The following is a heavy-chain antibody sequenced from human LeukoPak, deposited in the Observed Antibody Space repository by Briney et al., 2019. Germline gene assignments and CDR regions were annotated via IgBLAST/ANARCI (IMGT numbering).Heavy chain of an antibody. Sequence: PSETLSLTCTVSGGSISSSSHCWGWIRQPPGKGLEWIGSMYYSGGTYYNPSLKSRVTISIDTPKSQFSLKLNSVTAADTAVYYCSRLVRFCTSNSCYPFDYWGQGTLVTVSS. CDR2: MYYSGGT. D-gene: IGHD2-2*01. CDR1: GGSISSSSHC. V-gene: IGHV4-39*01. CDR3: SRLVRFCTSNSCYPFDY. J-gene: IGHJ4*02.